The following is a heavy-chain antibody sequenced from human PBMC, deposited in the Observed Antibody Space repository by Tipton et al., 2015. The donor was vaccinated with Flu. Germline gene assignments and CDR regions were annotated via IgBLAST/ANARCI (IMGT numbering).Heavy chain of an antibody. V-gene: IGHV4-39*07. Sequence: LRLSCTVSGGSISSSSYYWGWIRQPPGKGLEWSGSIYYSGSTYYNPSLKSRVTISVDTSKNQFSLKLSSVTAADTAVYYCASLTIAVAGDDAFDIWGQGTMVTVSS. CDR1: GGSISSSSYY. J-gene: IGHJ3*02. D-gene: IGHD6-19*01. CDR3: ASLTIAVAGDDAFDI. CDR2: IYYSGST.